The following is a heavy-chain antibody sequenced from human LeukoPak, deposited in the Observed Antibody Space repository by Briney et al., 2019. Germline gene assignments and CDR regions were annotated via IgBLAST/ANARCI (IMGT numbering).Heavy chain of an antibody. V-gene: IGHV6-1*01. Sequence: PSQTLSLTCAISGDSVSSNSAAWNWIRQSPSRGLEWLGRTYYRSKWYNDYALSVKSRITINPDTSKNQFSLHLNSVTPEDTAVYYCARDRCEGGGRCYWYFDFWGRGTLVTVSS. CDR3: ARDRCEGGGRCYWYFDF. CDR2: TYYRSKWYN. J-gene: IGHJ2*01. D-gene: IGHD2-15*01. CDR1: GDSVSSNSAA.